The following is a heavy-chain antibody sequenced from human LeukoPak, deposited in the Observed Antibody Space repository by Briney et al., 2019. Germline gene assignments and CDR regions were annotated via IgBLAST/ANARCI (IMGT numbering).Heavy chain of an antibody. CDR2: ISSGSRTI. CDR1: GFTFSSYS. V-gene: IGHV3-48*01. CDR3: LGSGDLG. Sequence: GGSLRLSCAASGFTFSSYSMNWVRQAPGRGLEWLSYISSGSRTIYYADSVKGRFTISRDNAKNSLYFRMNSLRVEDTAVYYCLGSGDLGWGQGTLVTVSS. J-gene: IGHJ4*02. D-gene: IGHD6-25*01.